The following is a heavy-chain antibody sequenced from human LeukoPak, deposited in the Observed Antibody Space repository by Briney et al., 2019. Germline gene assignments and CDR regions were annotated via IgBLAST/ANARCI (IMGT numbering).Heavy chain of an antibody. D-gene: IGHD2-15*01. V-gene: IGHV1-18*01. CDR1: GYTFTSYG. J-gene: IGHJ6*02. CDR2: ISAYNGNT. Sequence: ASVKVSCKASGYTFTSYGISWVRQAPGQGLEWMGWISAYNGNTNYAQKLQGRVTMTTDTSTSTAYMELRSLRSDDTAVYYCARGRYCSGGSCYPYYYYGMDVWGQGTTVTVSS. CDR3: ARGRYCSGGSCYPYYYYGMDV.